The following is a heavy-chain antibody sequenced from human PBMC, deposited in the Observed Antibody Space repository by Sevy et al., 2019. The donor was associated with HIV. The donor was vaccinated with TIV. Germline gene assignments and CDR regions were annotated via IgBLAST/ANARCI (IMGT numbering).Heavy chain of an antibody. V-gene: IGHV1-46*03. CDR3: ARSPYYDFWSGPYYFDY. D-gene: IGHD3-3*01. CDR2: INPSGGST. CDR1: GYTFTSYY. J-gene: IGHJ4*02. Sequence: ASVKVSCKASGYTFTSYYMHWVRQAPGQGLEWMGIINPSGGSTSYAQKFQGRVTMTRDTSTSTDYMELSSLRSEDTAVYYCARSPYYDFWSGPYYFDYWGQGTLVTVSS.